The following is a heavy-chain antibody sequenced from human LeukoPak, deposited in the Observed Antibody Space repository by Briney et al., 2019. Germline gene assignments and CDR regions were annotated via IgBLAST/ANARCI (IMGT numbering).Heavy chain of an antibody. Sequence: GGALRLAFSAPVFRFICYWLSSVRQAPGKGVEWVANIKQDGTEENYVASVKGRFTISRDIPKGSVYLQMHSLRVEDTALYYCATGIAEGEYDSWGQGTLVTVSS. J-gene: IGHJ4*02. CDR2: IKQDGTEE. D-gene: IGHD3-16*01. CDR3: ATGIAEGEYDS. V-gene: IGHV3-7*02. CDR1: VFRFICYW.